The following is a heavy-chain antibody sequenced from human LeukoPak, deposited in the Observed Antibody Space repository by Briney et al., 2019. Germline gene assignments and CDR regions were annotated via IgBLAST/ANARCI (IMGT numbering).Heavy chain of an antibody. CDR1: GYSISSGYY. V-gene: IGHV4-38-2*02. J-gene: IGHJ4*02. CDR2: IYHSGST. CDR3: ARQSVFDY. Sequence: SETLFLTCTVSGYSISSGYYWGWIRQPPGKGLEWIGSIYHSGSTYYNPSLKSRVTISVDTSKNQFSLKLSSVTAADTAVYYCARQSVFDYWGQGTLVTVSS.